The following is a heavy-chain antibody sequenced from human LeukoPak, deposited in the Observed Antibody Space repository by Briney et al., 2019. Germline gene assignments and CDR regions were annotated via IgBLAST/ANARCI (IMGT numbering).Heavy chain of an antibody. CDR1: GGSTSSISYY. CDR2: TYYGGNT. J-gene: IGHJ3*02. Sequence: PSETLSLTCTVSGGSTSSISYYWGWIRQPPGKGLEWIGGTYYGGNTYYNSSLKSRATISVHTSKNQFSLRLSSVTAADTAVYYCATPYATEYCSGGSCYVGFDIWGQGTKVTVSA. V-gene: IGHV4-39*01. D-gene: IGHD2-15*01. CDR3: ATPYATEYCSGGSCYVGFDI.